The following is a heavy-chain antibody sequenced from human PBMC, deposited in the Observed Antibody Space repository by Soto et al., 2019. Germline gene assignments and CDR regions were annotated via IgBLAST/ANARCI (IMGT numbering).Heavy chain of an antibody. J-gene: IGHJ6*02. CDR1: GYTFTSYY. Sequence: ASVKVSCEASGYTFTSYYMHWVRQAPGQGLEWMGIINPSGGSTSYAQKFQGRVTMTRDTSTSTVYMELSSLRSEDTAVYYCARDAGPSGYYYDSSGPPSYYGMDVWGQGTTVTVSS. D-gene: IGHD3-22*01. CDR3: ARDAGPSGYYYDSSGPPSYYGMDV. CDR2: INPSGGST. V-gene: IGHV1-46*01.